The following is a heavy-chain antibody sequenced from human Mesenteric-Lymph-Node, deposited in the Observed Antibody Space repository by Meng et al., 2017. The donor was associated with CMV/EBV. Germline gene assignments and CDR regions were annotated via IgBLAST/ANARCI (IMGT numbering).Heavy chain of an antibody. Sequence: VQFPPGGAGLLKPSETLSVTCAVYGGSFIGYYWNWIRQSPAKGLEWIGEINHSGSTTYNPSFTSRIIISVDTSTNQISLNISSVTAADTAVYYCARGSSYDILTGYFDYWGQGALVTVSS. CDR3: ARGSSYDILTGYFDY. V-gene: IGHV4-34*01. J-gene: IGHJ4*02. CDR2: INHSGST. CDR1: GGSFIGYY. D-gene: IGHD3-9*01.